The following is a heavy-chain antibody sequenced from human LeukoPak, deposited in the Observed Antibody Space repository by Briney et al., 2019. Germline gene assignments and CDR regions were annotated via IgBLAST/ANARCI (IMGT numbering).Heavy chain of an antibody. V-gene: IGHV3-74*01. Sequence: PGGSLRLSCAASGFTFSSYSMNWVRQAPGKGLVWVSRINSDGSSTTYADSVKGRFTISRDNAKNTAYLQMNSLRGEDTAVYFCARDWHYAMDVWGQGTTVTVSS. CDR1: GFTFSSYS. CDR2: INSDGSST. J-gene: IGHJ6*02. CDR3: ARDWHYAMDV.